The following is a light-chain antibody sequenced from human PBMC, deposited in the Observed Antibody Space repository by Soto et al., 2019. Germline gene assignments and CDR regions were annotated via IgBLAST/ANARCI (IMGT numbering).Light chain of an antibody. V-gene: IGKV3-15*01. Sequence: EIVMTQSPATLSVSPGERATLSCRASQSVSGNLAWYQQKPGQAPRLLIYGASTRATGIPARFSGSGSGTEFPLTIRRLQSEDFGVYYCQQYNNWPPAFGQGTKVEIK. J-gene: IGKJ1*01. CDR3: QQYNNWPPA. CDR2: GAS. CDR1: QSVSGN.